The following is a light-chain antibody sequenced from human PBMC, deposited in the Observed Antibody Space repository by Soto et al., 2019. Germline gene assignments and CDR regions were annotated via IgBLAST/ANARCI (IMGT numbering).Light chain of an antibody. CDR3: QQYKSEWT. Sequence: DIQMTQSPSTLSASVGDRVTITCRASQSISSWLAWYQQKPGKAPKLLIYKASSLESGVPSRFSGSGSGTEFTLTISSLQPDDFATYYCQQYKSEWTFGQGTKVDIK. CDR2: KAS. J-gene: IGKJ1*01. CDR1: QSISSW. V-gene: IGKV1-5*03.